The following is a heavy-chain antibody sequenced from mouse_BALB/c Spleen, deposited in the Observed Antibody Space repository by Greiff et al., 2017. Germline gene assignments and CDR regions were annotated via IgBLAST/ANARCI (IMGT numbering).Heavy chain of an antibody. CDR1: GFTFSSYG. CDR2: INSNGGST. D-gene: IGHD1-1*01. V-gene: IGHV5-6-3*01. Sequence: EVKLMESGGGLVQPGGSLKLSCAASGFTFSSYGMSWVRQTPDKRLELVATINSNGGSTYYPDSVKGRFTISRDNAKNTLYLQMSSLKSEDTAMYYCARDQYYGSSLGYWGQGTTLTVSS. CDR3: ARDQYYGSSLGY. J-gene: IGHJ2*01.